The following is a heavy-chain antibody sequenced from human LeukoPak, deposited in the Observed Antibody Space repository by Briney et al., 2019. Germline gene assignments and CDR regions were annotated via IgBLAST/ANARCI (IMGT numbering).Heavy chain of an antibody. CDR2: ISSSGSTI. Sequence: PGGSLRLSCAASGFTFSSYEMNWVRQAPGKGLEWVSYISSSGSTIYYADSVKGRFTISRDNAKNSLYLQMNSLRAEDTAVYYCARDGIAAAGDGAFDIWGQGTMVTVSS. J-gene: IGHJ3*02. D-gene: IGHD6-13*01. CDR3: ARDGIAAAGDGAFDI. CDR1: GFTFSSYE. V-gene: IGHV3-48*03.